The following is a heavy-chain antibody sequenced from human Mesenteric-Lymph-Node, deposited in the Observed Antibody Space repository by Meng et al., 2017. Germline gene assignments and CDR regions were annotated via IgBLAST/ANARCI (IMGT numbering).Heavy chain of an antibody. CDR3: ARVVTALWGYYFDY. CDR1: GGSISSRNW. Sequence: VQLHAAGPGLAQPSGTLSLTCAVSGGSISSRNWWSWVRQPPGKGLEWIGGIYHSGSTNYNPSLKSRVTISVDKSKNQFSLKLSSVTAADTAVYYCARVVTALWGYYFDYWGQGTLVTVSS. J-gene: IGHJ4*02. D-gene: IGHD2-21*02. V-gene: IGHV4-4*02. CDR2: IYHSGST.